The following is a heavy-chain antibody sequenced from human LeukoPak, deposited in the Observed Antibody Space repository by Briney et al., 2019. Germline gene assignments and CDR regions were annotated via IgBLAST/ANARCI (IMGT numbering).Heavy chain of an antibody. J-gene: IGHJ4*02. CDR1: GGSFSGYY. CDR3: AREAGCGGECYPSTTYYFDY. CDR2: INHSGST. V-gene: IGHV4-34*01. Sequence: SETLSLTCAVYGGSFSGYYWSWIRQPPGKGLEWIGEINHSGSTNYNPSLKSRVTISVDTSKNQFSLKLSSVTAADTAVYYCAREAGCGGECYPSTTYYFDYWGQGTLVTVSS. D-gene: IGHD2-21*01.